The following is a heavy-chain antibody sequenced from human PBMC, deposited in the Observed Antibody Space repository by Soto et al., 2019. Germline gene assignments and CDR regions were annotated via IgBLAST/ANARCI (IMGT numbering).Heavy chain of an antibody. D-gene: IGHD2-15*01. Sequence: GGSLRLSCAASGFTFSSYAMSWVRQAPGKGLEWVSAISGSGGSTYYADSVKGRFTISRDNSKNTLYLQMNSLRAEDTAVYYCAKVGIVVVVAATHDAFDIWGQGTMVTVSS. CDR1: GFTFSSYA. V-gene: IGHV3-23*01. CDR2: ISGSGGST. CDR3: AKVGIVVVVAATHDAFDI. J-gene: IGHJ3*02.